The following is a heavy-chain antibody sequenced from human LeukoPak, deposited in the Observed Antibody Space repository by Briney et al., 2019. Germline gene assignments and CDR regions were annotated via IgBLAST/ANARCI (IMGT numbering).Heavy chain of an antibody. CDR2: IYTGGTT. J-gene: IGHJ3*02. D-gene: IGHD1-26*01. Sequence: PGGSLRLSCAASGFTVSSNYMSWVRQAPGKGLEWVSVIYTGGTTYYADSVKGRFTISRDNSKNTLYLQMNSLRAEDTAVYYCAREPRYSGSHDAFDIWGQGTMVAVSS. V-gene: IGHV3-66*01. CDR3: AREPRYSGSHDAFDI. CDR1: GFTVSSNY.